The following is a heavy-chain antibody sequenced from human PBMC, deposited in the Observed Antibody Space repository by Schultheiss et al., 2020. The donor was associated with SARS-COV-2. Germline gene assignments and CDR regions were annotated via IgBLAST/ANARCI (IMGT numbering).Heavy chain of an antibody. Sequence: GESLKISCKGSGYSFTSYWIGWVRQMPGKGLEWMGIIYPGDSDTRYSPSFQGQVTISADKSISTAYLQWSSLKASDTAMYYCARQKDFGVVIINAFDIWGQGTMVTVSS. CDR1: GYSFTSYW. J-gene: IGHJ3*02. D-gene: IGHD3-3*01. CDR2: IYPGDSDT. CDR3: ARQKDFGVVIINAFDI. V-gene: IGHV5-51*01.